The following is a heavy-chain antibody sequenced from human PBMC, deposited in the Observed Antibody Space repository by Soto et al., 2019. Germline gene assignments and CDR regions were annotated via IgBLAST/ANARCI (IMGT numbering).Heavy chain of an antibody. CDR2: IYYSGST. CDR1: GGSISSSSYY. J-gene: IGHJ6*02. V-gene: IGHV4-39*01. D-gene: IGHD3-10*01. CDR3: ARHLGTSAWFGDYYYYYGMDV. Sequence: SETLSLTCTVSGGSISSSSYYWGWIRQPPGKGLEWIGSIYYSGSTYYNPSLKSRVTISVDTSKNQFSLKLSSVTAADTAVYYCARHLGTSAWFGDYYYYYGMDVWGQGTTVTISS.